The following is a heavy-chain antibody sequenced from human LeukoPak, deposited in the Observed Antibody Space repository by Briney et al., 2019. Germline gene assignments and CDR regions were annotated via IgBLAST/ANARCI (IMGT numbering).Heavy chain of an antibody. J-gene: IGHJ4*02. Sequence: SEALSLTCTLSGGSIISGGYYWGWVRQQGGRGLESIGYIDYSGSTYYTPSLKSRVTISVDTSKNQSYLKLSSVTAADTAVYYCARREPLWFGDPGGFDSWGQGTLVTVSS. CDR2: IDYSGST. CDR3: ARREPLWFGDPGGFDS. D-gene: IGHD3-10*01. CDR1: GGSIISGGYY. V-gene: IGHV4-31*03.